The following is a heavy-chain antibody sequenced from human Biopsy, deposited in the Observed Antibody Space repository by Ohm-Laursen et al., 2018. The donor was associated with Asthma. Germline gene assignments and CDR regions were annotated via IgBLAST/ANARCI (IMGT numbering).Heavy chain of an antibody. Sequence: SSVKVSCKASGDSFSNYAISWVRQAPGQGLEWMGGLIPVLGTPDHAQMFEGRVTITADESTSAAYMELSSLSSEDTALYYCARGPEYVRSSGALDYWGQGTLVTVSS. CDR2: LIPVLGTP. D-gene: IGHD2-2*01. CDR3: ARGPEYVRSSGALDY. CDR1: GDSFSNYA. J-gene: IGHJ4*02. V-gene: IGHV1-69*13.